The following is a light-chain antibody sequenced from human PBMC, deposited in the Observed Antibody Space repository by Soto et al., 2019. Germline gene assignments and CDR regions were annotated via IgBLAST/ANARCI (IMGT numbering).Light chain of an antibody. CDR1: NSNIGNNY. V-gene: IGLV1-51*02. CDR3: GTWDTSLSVGV. Sequence: QSVLAQPPSVSAAPGQKVTISCSGSNSNIGNNYVSWYQHLPGTAPKVLIYENNKRPSGIPDRFSGSKSGTSGTLGITGLQTGDEADYYCGTWDTSLSVGVFGGGTQLTVL. J-gene: IGLJ3*02. CDR2: ENN.